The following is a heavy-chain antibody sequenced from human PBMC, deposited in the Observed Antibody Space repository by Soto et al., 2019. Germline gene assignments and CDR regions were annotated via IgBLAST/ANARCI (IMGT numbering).Heavy chain of an antibody. V-gene: IGHV4-34*01. Sequence: QVQLQQWGAGLLKPSETLSLTCAVYGGSFSGYYWSWIRQPPGMGLEWIGEINHSGSTNYNPSLKSRVTISVDTSKNQFSLKLSSVTAADTAVYYCARAPIVGATRGYYYYGMDVWGQGTTVTVSS. CDR2: INHSGST. CDR3: ARAPIVGATRGYYYYGMDV. D-gene: IGHD1-26*01. CDR1: GGSFSGYY. J-gene: IGHJ6*02.